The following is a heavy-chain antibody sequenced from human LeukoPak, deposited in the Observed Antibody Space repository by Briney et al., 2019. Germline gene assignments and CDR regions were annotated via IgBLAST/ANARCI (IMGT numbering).Heavy chain of an antibody. CDR1: GGTFSSYA. CDR3: ARSKGVNAFDI. CDR2: IIPILGIA. J-gene: IGHJ3*02. Sequence: ASVTVSCTASGGTFSSYAISWVRQAPGQGLEWMGRIIPILGIANYAQKFQGRVTITADKSTSTAYMELSSLRSEDTAVYYCARSKGVNAFDIWGQGTMVTVSS. V-gene: IGHV1-69*04.